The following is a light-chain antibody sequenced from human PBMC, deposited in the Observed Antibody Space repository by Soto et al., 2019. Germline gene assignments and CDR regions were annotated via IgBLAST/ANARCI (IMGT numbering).Light chain of an antibody. J-gene: IGKJ1*01. V-gene: IGKV3-20*01. CDR1: QSVNDNY. Sequence: EIVLTQSPGTLSLSPRERATLSCRASQSVNDNYLAWYQHKPGQAPRLLIYGASSRAPGIPDRFSGSGSGTAFTLTISRLEPEDLAIYYCQQYAASPRTFGQGTQVEVK. CDR3: QQYAASPRT. CDR2: GAS.